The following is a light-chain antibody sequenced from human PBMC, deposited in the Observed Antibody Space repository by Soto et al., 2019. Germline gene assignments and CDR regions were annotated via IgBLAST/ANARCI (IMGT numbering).Light chain of an antibody. CDR3: QQANSFPALT. CDR1: QVISTW. V-gene: IGKV1-12*01. Sequence: DIQMTQSPSSVSASVGDRVTITCRASQVISTWLAWYQQKPGKAPKLLIYSASTLQSGVPSRFIGSGSGTDFTLTISSLQPADFATYYCQQANSFPALTFGGGTKVEI. CDR2: SAS. J-gene: IGKJ4*01.